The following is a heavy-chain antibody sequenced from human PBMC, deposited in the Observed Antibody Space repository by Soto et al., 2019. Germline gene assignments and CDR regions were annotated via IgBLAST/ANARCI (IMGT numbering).Heavy chain of an antibody. Sequence: SGTLSLTCTVSCGSIISYYWSWIRQPPGKGLEWIGYIYYSGSTNYNPSLKSRVTISVDTSKNQFSLKLSSVTAADTAVYYCARSNDCGGDCYSRYDYWGQGALVTVSS. CDR1: CGSIISYY. CDR2: IYYSGST. V-gene: IGHV4-59*01. J-gene: IGHJ4*02. CDR3: ARSNDCGGDCYSRYDY. D-gene: IGHD2-21*02.